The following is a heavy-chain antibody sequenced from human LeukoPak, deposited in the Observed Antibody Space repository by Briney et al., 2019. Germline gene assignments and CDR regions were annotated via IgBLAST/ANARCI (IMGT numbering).Heavy chain of an antibody. Sequence: ASVKVSCKASGGTFSSYAISWVRQAPGQGLEWMGRIIPILGIANYAQKFQGRVTITADKSTSTAYMELSSLRSEDTAVYYCARASRWPHDAFDIWGQGTMATVSS. D-gene: IGHD6-13*01. CDR3: ARASRWPHDAFDI. CDR2: IIPILGIA. CDR1: GGTFSSYA. V-gene: IGHV1-69*04. J-gene: IGHJ3*02.